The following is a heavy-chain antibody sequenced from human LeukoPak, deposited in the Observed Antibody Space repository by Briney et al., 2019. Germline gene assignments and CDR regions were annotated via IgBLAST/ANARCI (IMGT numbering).Heavy chain of an antibody. J-gene: IGHJ4*02. CDR3: ARGKWLVRLGY. V-gene: IGHV4-34*01. CDR2: INHSGST. Sequence: NPSETLSLTCAVYGGSFSGYYWSWIRQPPGKGLEWIGEINHSGSTNYNPSLKSRVTISVDTSKNQFSLKLSSVTAVDTAVYYCARGKWLVRLGYWGQGTLVTVSS. D-gene: IGHD6-19*01. CDR1: GGSFSGYY.